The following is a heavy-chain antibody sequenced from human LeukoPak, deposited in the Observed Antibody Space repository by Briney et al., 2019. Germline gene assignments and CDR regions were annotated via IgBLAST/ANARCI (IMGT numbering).Heavy chain of an antibody. CDR3: ASTNYDFWSTYHP. CDR2: ISYDGNNK. D-gene: IGHD3-3*01. J-gene: IGHJ4*02. V-gene: IGHV3-30*03. CDR1: GFTFSSYG. Sequence: PGGSLRLSCAASGFTFSSYGMHWVRQAPGKGLEWVAVISYDGNNKYYADSVKGRFTISRDNSKNTLYLQMNSLRAEDTAVYYCASTNYDFWSTYHPGGQGTLVTVSS.